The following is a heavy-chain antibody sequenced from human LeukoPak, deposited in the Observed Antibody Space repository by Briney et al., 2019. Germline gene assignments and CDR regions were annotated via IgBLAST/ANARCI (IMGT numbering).Heavy chain of an antibody. J-gene: IGHJ3*01. CDR3: MAYNWGEAQGFDL. CDR1: GYTFVNYW. D-gene: IGHD1-1*01. Sequence: GESPKISCQASGYTFVNYWIAWVRQMSGKGLEWMGIISPADSETRYSPSFEGHVTISADDSSSVAYLQWTSLKASDSARYYCMAYNWGEAQGFDLWGQGTMVTVSS. CDR2: ISPADSET. V-gene: IGHV5-51*01.